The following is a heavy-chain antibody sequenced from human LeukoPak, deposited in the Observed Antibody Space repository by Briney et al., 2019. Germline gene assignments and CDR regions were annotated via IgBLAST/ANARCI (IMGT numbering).Heavy chain of an antibody. Sequence: GGSLRLSCAASGFSFSTYWMSWVRQAPGKGLEWVANIKQDGSEKYYVDSVKGRFTISRDNAKNSLYLQMNSLRAEDTAVYYCARDHSSSWYGSWLYWGQGTLVTVSS. D-gene: IGHD6-13*01. V-gene: IGHV3-7*04. CDR2: IKQDGSEK. CDR3: ARDHSSSWYGSWLY. J-gene: IGHJ4*02. CDR1: GFSFSTYW.